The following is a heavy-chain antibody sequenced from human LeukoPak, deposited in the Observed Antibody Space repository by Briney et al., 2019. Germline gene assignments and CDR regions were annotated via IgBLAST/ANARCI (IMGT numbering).Heavy chain of an antibody. Sequence: GGSLRLSCAVSGFMFSDHYMDWVRQAPGKWLEWVGRSRNKDHRYSTEYAASVKGRFTISRDESKNSLYLQMNSLKIEDTAIYYCVRGHDSFDYWGQGTLVTVSS. CDR3: VRGHDSFDY. J-gene: IGHJ4*02. V-gene: IGHV3-72*01. D-gene: IGHD3-3*01. CDR2: SRNKDHRYST. CDR1: GFMFSDHY.